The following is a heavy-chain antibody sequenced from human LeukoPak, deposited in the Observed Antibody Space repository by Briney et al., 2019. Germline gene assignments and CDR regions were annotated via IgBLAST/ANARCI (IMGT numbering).Heavy chain of an antibody. D-gene: IGHD4-17*01. CDR1: GGSISSGGYS. J-gene: IGHJ4*02. CDR2: IYHSGST. CDR3: AREAFGYGDYEATYFDY. Sequence: SETLSLTCAVSGGSISSGGYSWSWIRQPPGKGLEWIGYIYHSGSTYYNPSLKSRVTISVDRSKNQFSLKLSSVTAADTAVYYCAREAFGYGDYEATYFDYWGQGTLVTVSS. V-gene: IGHV4-30-2*01.